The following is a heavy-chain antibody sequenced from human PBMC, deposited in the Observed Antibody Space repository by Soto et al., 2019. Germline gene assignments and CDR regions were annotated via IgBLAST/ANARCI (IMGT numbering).Heavy chain of an antibody. D-gene: IGHD3-22*01. V-gene: IGHV3-30*18. CDR3: AKVLYDSSGYLIPRDYYYGMDV. CDR1: GFTFSSYG. CDR2: ISYDGSNK. J-gene: IGHJ6*02. Sequence: PGGSLRLSCAASGFTFSSYGMHWVRQAPGKGLEWVAVISYDGSNKYYADSVKGRFTISRDNSKNTLYLQMNSLRAEDTAVYYCAKVLYDSSGYLIPRDYYYGMDVWGQGTTVTVSS.